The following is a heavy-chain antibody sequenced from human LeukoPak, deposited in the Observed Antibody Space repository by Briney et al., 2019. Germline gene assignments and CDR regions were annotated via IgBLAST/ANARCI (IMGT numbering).Heavy chain of an antibody. CDR2: FDPEDGET. J-gene: IGHJ5*02. Sequence: GASVKVSCKVSGYTLTELSMHWVRQAPGKGLEWMGGFDPEDGETIYAQKFQGRVTMTEDTSTDTAYMELSSLRSEDKAVYYCATFDSSFNWFDPWGQGTLVTVSS. CDR3: ATFDSSFNWFDP. V-gene: IGHV1-24*01. D-gene: IGHD3-22*01. CDR1: GYTLTELS.